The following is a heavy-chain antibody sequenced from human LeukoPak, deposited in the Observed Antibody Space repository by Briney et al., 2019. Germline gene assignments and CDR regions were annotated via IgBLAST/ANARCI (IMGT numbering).Heavy chain of an antibody. D-gene: IGHD3-22*01. J-gene: IGHJ4*02. Sequence: GGSLRLSCAASGFTFISYWMRSVRQAPGKGLVWVSRINSDGSTTSYAASVKGRFTISRDTAENTLYLQMNSLRAEDTAVYYCARGHDYSGSSAYYYWGQGTLVTVSS. CDR2: INSDGSTT. V-gene: IGHV3-74*01. CDR3: ARGHDYSGSSAYYY. CDR1: GFTFISYW.